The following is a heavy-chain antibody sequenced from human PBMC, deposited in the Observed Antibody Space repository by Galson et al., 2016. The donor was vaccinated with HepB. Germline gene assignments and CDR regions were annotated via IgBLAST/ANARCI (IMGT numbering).Heavy chain of an antibody. J-gene: IGHJ4*02. Sequence: SLRLSCAASGFTFSTHAMSWVRQAPGKGLEWVSSISGDGESIYYTDSVKGRFTVSRDNSKNTLSLRMNSLRADDTAVYYCAFKAGDCSSGRCYSPFDYWGQGTLVTVSS. CDR3: AFKAGDCSSGRCYSPFDY. CDR2: ISGDGESI. V-gene: IGHV3-23*01. D-gene: IGHD2-15*01. CDR1: GFTFSTHA.